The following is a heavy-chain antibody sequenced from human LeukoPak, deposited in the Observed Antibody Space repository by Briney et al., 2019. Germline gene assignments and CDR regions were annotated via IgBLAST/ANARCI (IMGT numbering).Heavy chain of an antibody. CDR1: GYTFTSYG. J-gene: IGHJ4*02. CDR2: INPNSGGT. Sequence: ASVKVSCKASGYTFTSYGISWVRQAPGQGLEWMGWINPNSGGTNYAQKFQGRVTMTRDTSISTAYMELSRLRSDDTAVYYCARALPQYSGSYFSHWGQGALVTVSS. CDR3: ARALPQYSGSYFSH. V-gene: IGHV1-2*02. D-gene: IGHD1-26*01.